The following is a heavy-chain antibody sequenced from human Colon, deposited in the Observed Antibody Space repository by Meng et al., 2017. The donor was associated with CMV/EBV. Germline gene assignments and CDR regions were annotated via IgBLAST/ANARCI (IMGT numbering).Heavy chain of an antibody. D-gene: IGHD2/OR15-2a*01. J-gene: IGHJ3*01. V-gene: IGHV4-39*07. CDR3: ARDQYPF. CDR2: IYYSGST. Sequence: GSLRLSCSVSGGSISSSSYYWGWIRQPPGKGLEWIGSIYYSGSTYYNPSLKSRVTISVDTSKNQFSLKLSSVTAADTAVYYCARDQYPFWGRGTMVTVSS. CDR1: GGSISSSSYY.